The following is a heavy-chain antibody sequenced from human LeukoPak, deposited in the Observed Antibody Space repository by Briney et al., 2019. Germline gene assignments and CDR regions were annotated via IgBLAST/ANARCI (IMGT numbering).Heavy chain of an antibody. V-gene: IGHV3-30*18. CDR3: AKGGYCSSSSCYQGVFDI. Sequence: GGSLRLSCAASGFTFSTYGMHWARQAPGKGLEWMALLSYDGSNKYYADSVKGRFTISRDNSKNTVYLQMNSLRAEDTAVYYCAKGGYCSSSSCYQGVFDIWGQGTMVTVSS. CDR2: LSYDGSNK. J-gene: IGHJ3*02. D-gene: IGHD2-2*03. CDR1: GFTFSTYG.